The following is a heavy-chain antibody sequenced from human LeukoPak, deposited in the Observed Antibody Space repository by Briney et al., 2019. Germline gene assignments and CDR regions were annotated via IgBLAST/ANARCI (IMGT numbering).Heavy chain of an antibody. CDR2: VYPANSDT. V-gene: IGHV5-51*01. CDR3: VRQADGGSYYDY. Sequence: GESLKISCKASGYRFNTYWIGWVRRTPEKGLEWIGIVYPANSDTRYSPSFRGQVTISAGMSITTAYLQWGSLKASDTAIYYCVRQADGGSYYDYWGQGTLVTVSS. CDR1: GYRFNTYW. D-gene: IGHD6-25*01. J-gene: IGHJ4*02.